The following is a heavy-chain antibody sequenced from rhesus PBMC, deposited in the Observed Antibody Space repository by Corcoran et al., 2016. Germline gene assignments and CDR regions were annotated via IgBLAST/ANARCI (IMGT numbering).Heavy chain of an antibody. CDR2: IYWYYDK. CDR1: GFSLTTSGMG. V-gene: IGHV2-174*01. CDR3: ARGVWGSSYFDY. Sequence: QVTLKESGPALVKPTQTLTLTCTFSGFSLTTSGMGVCWIRQPPGKALEWLALIYWYYDKRYSTSLKSRLTISKDTSKNQVVLTMTNMDPVDTATYYCARGVWGSSYFDYWGQGVLVTVSS. D-gene: IGHD3-34*01. J-gene: IGHJ4*01.